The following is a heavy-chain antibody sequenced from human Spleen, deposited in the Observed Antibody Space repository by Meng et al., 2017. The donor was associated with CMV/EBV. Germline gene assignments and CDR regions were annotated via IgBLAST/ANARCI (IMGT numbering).Heavy chain of an antibody. CDR3: STSRFGGSDSTYCYYFPLDV. CDR2: IIPMFGTT. CDR1: GGTFSSRA. Sequence: SVKVSCKASGGTFSSRAINWVRQALGQGLEWLGGIIPMFGTTIYAQNFQGRVIITTDESTWTAYMDVSSLRSEDTAVYFCSTSRFGGSDSTYCYYFPLDVWGHGTPVTVSS. J-gene: IGHJ6*02. D-gene: IGHD2/OR15-2a*01. V-gene: IGHV1-69*05.